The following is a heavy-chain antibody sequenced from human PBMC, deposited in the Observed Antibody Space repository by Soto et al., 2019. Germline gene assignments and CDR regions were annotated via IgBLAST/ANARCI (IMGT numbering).Heavy chain of an antibody. CDR3: AKCRTYFDF. J-gene: IGHJ4*02. CDR2: ISDGDGDT. CDR1: GFTFSNYA. V-gene: IGHV3-23*01. Sequence: EVLLLKSGGGLVQPGGSLRLSCAAAGFTFSNYAMTWVRQAPGKGLELVSDISDGDGDTHYADSVKGRFTISRDNSKNTRYLQMSSMRAEDAAVYYCAKCRTYFDFWGKGTLVTVSS.